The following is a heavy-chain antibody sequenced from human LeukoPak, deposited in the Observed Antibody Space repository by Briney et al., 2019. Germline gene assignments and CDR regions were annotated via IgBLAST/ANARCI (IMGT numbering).Heavy chain of an antibody. J-gene: IGHJ6*03. CDR3: ASSPSAFSGMDV. V-gene: IGHV4-39*01. Sequence: PSETLSLTCTVSGGSISSSSYYWGRIRPPPGQGLEWIGSIYYSGTTYYNPSLKSRVTIDVDTSKNQVSLKLSSVTAADTTVYYCASSPSAFSGMDVWGKGTTVTVSS. CDR1: GGSISSSSYY. CDR2: IYYSGTT. D-gene: IGHD3-10*01.